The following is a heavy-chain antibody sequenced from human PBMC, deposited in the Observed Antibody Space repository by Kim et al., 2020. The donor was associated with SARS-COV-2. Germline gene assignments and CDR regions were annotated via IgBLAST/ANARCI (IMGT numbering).Heavy chain of an antibody. Sequence: GGSLRLSCAASGFTFSSYAMSWVRQAPGKGLEWVSAISGSGGSTYYADSVKGRFTISRDNSKNTLYLQMNSLRAEDTAVYYCARINMVRGVIFDYWGQGTLVTVSS. V-gene: IGHV3-23*01. D-gene: IGHD3-10*01. CDR1: GFTFSSYA. J-gene: IGHJ4*02. CDR2: ISGSGGST. CDR3: ARINMVRGVIFDY.